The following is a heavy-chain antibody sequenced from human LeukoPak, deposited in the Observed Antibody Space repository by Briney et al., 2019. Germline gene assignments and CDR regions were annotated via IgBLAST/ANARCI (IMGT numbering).Heavy chain of an antibody. Sequence: GASVKVSCKASGYTFTSYGISWVRQAPGKGLEWMGGFDPEDGETIYAQKFQGRVTMTEDTSTDTAYMELSSLRSEDTAVYYCATGYQLLLIWGQGTLVTVSS. CDR3: ATGYQLLLI. CDR2: FDPEDGET. D-gene: IGHD2-2*01. J-gene: IGHJ4*02. V-gene: IGHV1-24*01. CDR1: GYTFTSYG.